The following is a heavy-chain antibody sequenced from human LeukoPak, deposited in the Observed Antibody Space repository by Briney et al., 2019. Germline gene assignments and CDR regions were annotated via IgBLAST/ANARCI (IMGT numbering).Heavy chain of an antibody. V-gene: IGHV1-18*01. D-gene: IGHD3-22*01. CDR1: SYTFTSYG. J-gene: IGHJ4*02. Sequence: ASVKVSCKASSYTFTSYGISWVRQAPGQGLEWMGWISAYNGNTNYAQKLQGRVTMTTDTSTSTAYMELRSLRSDDTAVYYCARRTYYYDSSGYYPFDYWGQGTLVTVSS. CDR3: ARRTYYYDSSGYYPFDY. CDR2: ISAYNGNT.